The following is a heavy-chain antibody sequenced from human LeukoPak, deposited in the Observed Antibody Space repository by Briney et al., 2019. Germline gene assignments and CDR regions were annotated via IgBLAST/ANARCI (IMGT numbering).Heavy chain of an antibody. J-gene: IGHJ4*02. V-gene: IGHV5-10-1*01. CDR3: ARYPGSYVIDY. CDR1: GYSFSSYW. Sequence: GESLKISCKGLGYSFSSYWISWVRQMPGKGLEWMGRIDPSDSDTNYSPSFRGHVTISADTSISTAYLEWSSLKASDTAVYYCARYPGSYVIDYWGQGTLVTVSS. CDR2: IDPSDSDT. D-gene: IGHD1-26*01.